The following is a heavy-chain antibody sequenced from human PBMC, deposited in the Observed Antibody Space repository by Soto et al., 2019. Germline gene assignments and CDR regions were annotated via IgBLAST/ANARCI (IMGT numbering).Heavy chain of an antibody. V-gene: IGHV3-48*03. D-gene: IGHD4-17*01. J-gene: IGHJ4*02. CDR2: ISSSGSTI. Sequence: GGSLRLSCAASGFTFSSYEMNWVRQAPGKGLEWVSYISSSGSTIYYADSVKCRFTIARDNAKNSLYLQMNSLRAEDTAVYYCAREDYGGNSYYFDYWGQGTLVTVSS. CDR1: GFTFSSYE. CDR3: AREDYGGNSYYFDY.